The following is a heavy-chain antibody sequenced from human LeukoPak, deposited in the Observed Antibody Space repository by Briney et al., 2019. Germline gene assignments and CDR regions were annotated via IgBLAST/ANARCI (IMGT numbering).Heavy chain of an antibody. CDR2: IYYSGST. CDR3: ARAVSDRFDY. Sequence: SETLSLTCTVSGGSISSYYWSWIRQPPGKGLEWTGYIYYSGSTNYNPSLNSRVTISVDTSKNQFSLRLSSVTAADTAIYYCARAVSDRFDYWGQGTLVTVSS. D-gene: IGHD6-19*01. V-gene: IGHV4-59*08. J-gene: IGHJ4*02. CDR1: GGSISSYY.